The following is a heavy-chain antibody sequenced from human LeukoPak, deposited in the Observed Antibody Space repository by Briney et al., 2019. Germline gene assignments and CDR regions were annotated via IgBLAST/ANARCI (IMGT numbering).Heavy chain of an antibody. J-gene: IGHJ5*02. CDR1: GYTFTGYY. CDR2: INPNSGGT. Sequence: GASVKVSCKASGYTFTGYYMHWVRQAPGQGLEWKGWINPNSGGTNYAQKSQGRVTMTRETSISTAYMELSRLRSDDTAVYYCARAAGHNWFDPWGQGTLVTVSS. D-gene: IGHD6-13*01. V-gene: IGHV1-2*02. CDR3: ARAAGHNWFDP.